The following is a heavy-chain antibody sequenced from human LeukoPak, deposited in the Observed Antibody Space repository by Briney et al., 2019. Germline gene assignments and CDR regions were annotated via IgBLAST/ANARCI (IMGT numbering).Heavy chain of an antibody. CDR3: ARHVGLEEWLYGGSGNWFDP. V-gene: IGHV4-4*09. D-gene: IGHD3-3*01. CDR2: IYTSGST. CDR1: GGSISSYY. Sequence: PSETLSLTCTVSGGSISSYYWSWIRQPPGKGLEWIGYIYTSGSTNYNPSLKSRVTISVDTSKNQFSLKLSSVTAADTAVYYCARHVGLEEWLYGGSGNWFDPWGQGTLVTVSS. J-gene: IGHJ5*02.